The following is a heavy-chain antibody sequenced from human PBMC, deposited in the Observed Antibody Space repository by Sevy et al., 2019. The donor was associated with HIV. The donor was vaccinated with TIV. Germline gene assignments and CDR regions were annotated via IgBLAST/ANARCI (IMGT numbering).Heavy chain of an antibody. CDR2: IIPIYNTP. D-gene: IGHD1-1*01. Sequence: ASVKVSCKASGGTFSNYGFQWVRQAPGQGLEWMGGIIPIYNTPHYAQQFQGRVTITADGSTSTVYMELSSLTSDYTAVYFCATSGTTGTTSHFGYWGQGTLVTVSS. J-gene: IGHJ4*02. CDR3: ATSGTTGTTSHFGY. CDR1: GGTFSNYG. V-gene: IGHV1-69*01.